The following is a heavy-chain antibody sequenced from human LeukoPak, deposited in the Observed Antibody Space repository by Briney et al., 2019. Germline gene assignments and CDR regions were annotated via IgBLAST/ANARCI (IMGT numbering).Heavy chain of an antibody. CDR2: TSFSGST. Sequence: ETLSLTCTVSGDSVTSGKYFWTWIRQSPGEGLEWIGYTSFSGSTNYNPSLKSRVTTSVDTSKEQLSLSLSSVTAADTAVYYCVRESLVAVSRYYFYLMDVWGQGTSVTVSS. D-gene: IGHD6-19*01. CDR3: VRESLVAVSRYYFYLMDV. V-gene: IGHV4-61*01. J-gene: IGHJ6*02. CDR1: GDSVTSGKYF.